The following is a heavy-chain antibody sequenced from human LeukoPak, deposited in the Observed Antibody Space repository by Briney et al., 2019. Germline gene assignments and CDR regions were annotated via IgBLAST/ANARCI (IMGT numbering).Heavy chain of an antibody. Sequence: PSETLSLTCTVSGGPINTDYWNWIRQPPGKGLEWIGYIYYTGRTNYNPSFKSRLTISIDTSKSQFSLKLSSVTAADTAVYYCARAGSSGWYVLDPFDYWGQGTLVTVSS. CDR1: GGPINTDY. CDR2: IYYTGRT. CDR3: ARAGSSGWYVLDPFDY. D-gene: IGHD6-19*01. J-gene: IGHJ4*02. V-gene: IGHV4-59*12.